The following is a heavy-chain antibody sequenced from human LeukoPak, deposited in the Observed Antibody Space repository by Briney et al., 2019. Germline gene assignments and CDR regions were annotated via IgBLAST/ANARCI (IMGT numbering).Heavy chain of an antibody. D-gene: IGHD6-13*01. CDR3: ARKGQGSNWAAEYFQT. Sequence: GGSLRLSCAASGFTFSNAWMSWVRQAPGKGLEWVGRIKSKTDGGTTDYAAPVKGRFTISRDDSKNTLYLQMNSLRAEATAVYYCARKGQGSNWAAEYFQTWGQGTLVTVSS. J-gene: IGHJ1*01. CDR2: IKSKTDGGTT. CDR1: GFTFSNAW. V-gene: IGHV3-15*01.